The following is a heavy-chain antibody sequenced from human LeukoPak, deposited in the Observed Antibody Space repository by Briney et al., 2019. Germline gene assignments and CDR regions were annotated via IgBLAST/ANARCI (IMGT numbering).Heavy chain of an antibody. CDR2: ISGSGGST. V-gene: IGHV3-23*01. Sequence: GGSLRLSCAASGFTFSSFWMSWVRQAPGKGLEWVSAISGSGGSTYYADSVKGRFTISRDNSKNTLYLQMNSLRAEDTAVYYCAKMSGWYVTRSYYYGMDVWGQGTTVTVSS. D-gene: IGHD6-19*01. J-gene: IGHJ6*02. CDR3: AKMSGWYVTRSYYYGMDV. CDR1: GFTFSSFW.